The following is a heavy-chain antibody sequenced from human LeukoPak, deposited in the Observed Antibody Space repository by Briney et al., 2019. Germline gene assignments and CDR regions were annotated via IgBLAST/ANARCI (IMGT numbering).Heavy chain of an antibody. CDR2: ISNNGGYT. V-gene: IGHV3-23*01. CDR1: GFTFSSSA. D-gene: IGHD2-15*01. CDR3: AKQLGYCSDGSCYFPY. J-gene: IGHJ4*02. Sequence: GGSLRLSCAASGFTFSSSAMSWVRQAPGKGLEWVSAISNNGGYTYYADSVQGRFTISRDNSKSTLCLQMNSLRAEDTTVYYCAKQLGYCSDGSCYFPYWGQGTLVTVSS.